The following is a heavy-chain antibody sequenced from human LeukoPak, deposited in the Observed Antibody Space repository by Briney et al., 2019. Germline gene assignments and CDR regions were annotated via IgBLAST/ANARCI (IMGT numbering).Heavy chain of an antibody. V-gene: IGHV5-51*01. Sequence: GESLKISCKGSGYSFTSYWIGWVRQMPGKGLEWMGIIYPGDSDTRYSPSFQGQVTISADKSISTAYLQWSSLKASDTAMYCCARLLNPYYYDSSGYYYWGQGTLVTVSS. J-gene: IGHJ4*02. CDR3: ARLLNPYYYDSSGYYY. D-gene: IGHD3-22*01. CDR2: IYPGDSDT. CDR1: GYSFTSYW.